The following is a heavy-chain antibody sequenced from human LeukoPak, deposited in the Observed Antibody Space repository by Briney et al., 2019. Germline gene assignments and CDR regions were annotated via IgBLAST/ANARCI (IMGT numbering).Heavy chain of an antibody. CDR2: INPSGGST. Sequence: ASVKVSCKASGYTFTSYYMHWVRQAPGQGLEWMGIINPSGGSTSNAQKFQGRVTTTRDTSTSTVYMELSSLRSEDTAVYYCARDYAGLGTLDYWGQGTLVTVSS. J-gene: IGHJ4*02. CDR3: ARDYAGLGTLDY. CDR1: GYTFTSYY. V-gene: IGHV1-46*01. D-gene: IGHD7-27*01.